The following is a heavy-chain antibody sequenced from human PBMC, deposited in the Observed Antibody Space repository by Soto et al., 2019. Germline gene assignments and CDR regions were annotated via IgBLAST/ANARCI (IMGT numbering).Heavy chain of an antibody. CDR1: GGSFSGYY. D-gene: IGHD3-10*01. J-gene: IGHJ5*02. V-gene: IGHV4-34*01. CDR3: ARGRLNGSGSYYNRYNWFDP. Sequence: SETLSLTCAVYGGSFSGYYWSWIRQPPGKGLEWIGEINHSGSTNYNPSLKSRVTISVDTSKNQFSLKLSSVTAADTAVYYCARGRLNGSGSYYNRYNWFDPWGQGTLVTVSS. CDR2: INHSGST.